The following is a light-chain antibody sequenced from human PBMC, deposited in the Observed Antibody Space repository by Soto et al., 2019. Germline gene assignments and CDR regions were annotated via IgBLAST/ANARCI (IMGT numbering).Light chain of an antibody. CDR3: HQRYNWPRVT. V-gene: IGKV3-11*01. CDR1: QSVSNS. J-gene: IGKJ5*01. Sequence: EIGLTQSPATLSLSPGERVTLSCRASQSVSNSLAWYQQKPGQPPRLLIYDVSNRATGIPASFSGSGSGTDFTLTITSLEPEDFAVFFCHQRYNWPRVTFGQGTRLEIK. CDR2: DVS.